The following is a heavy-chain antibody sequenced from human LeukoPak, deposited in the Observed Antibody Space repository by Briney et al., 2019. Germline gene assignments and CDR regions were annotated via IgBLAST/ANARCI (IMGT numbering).Heavy chain of an antibody. V-gene: IGHV1-8*01. J-gene: IGHJ6*02. CDR1: GYTFTSYD. CDR3: ARGRGTMVRGVIVGYYYGMDV. CDR2: MNPNSGNT. Sequence: ASVKVSCKASGYTFTSYDINWVRQATGQGLEWMGWMNPNSGNTGYAQKFQGRVTMTRNTSISTAYMELSSLRSEDTAVYYCARGRGTMVRGVIVGYYYGMDVWGQGTTVTVSS. D-gene: IGHD3-10*01.